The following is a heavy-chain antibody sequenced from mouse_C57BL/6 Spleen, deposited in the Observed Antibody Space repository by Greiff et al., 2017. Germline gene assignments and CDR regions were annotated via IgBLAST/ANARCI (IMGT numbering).Heavy chain of an antibody. D-gene: IGHD1-1*01. CDR1: GYTFTEYT. CDR3: ARHGPITTVVAGGNWWYFDV. Sequence: QVQLQQSGAELVKPGASVTLSCKASGYTFTEYTIHWVKQRSGQGLEWIGWFYPGSGSIKYNEKFTDKATLTADTSSRTVYMVLSRLTSEDSAVYLCARHGPITTVVAGGNWWYFDVWGTGTAGTVSS. V-gene: IGHV1-62-2*01. J-gene: IGHJ1*03. CDR2: FYPGSGSI.